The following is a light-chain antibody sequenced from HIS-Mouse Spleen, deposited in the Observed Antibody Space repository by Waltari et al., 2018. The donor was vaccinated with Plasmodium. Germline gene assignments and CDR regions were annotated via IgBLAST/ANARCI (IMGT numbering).Light chain of an antibody. Sequence: EIALTPSPATLSLSPGERATLSSRASQSVSSSYLAWYQQKPGQAPRLLIYGASSRATGIPDRFSGSGSGTDFTLTISRLEPEDFAVYYCQQYGSSPTWTFGQGTKVEIK. CDR3: QQYGSSPTWT. CDR1: QSVSSSY. J-gene: IGKJ1*01. CDR2: GAS. V-gene: IGKV3-20*01.